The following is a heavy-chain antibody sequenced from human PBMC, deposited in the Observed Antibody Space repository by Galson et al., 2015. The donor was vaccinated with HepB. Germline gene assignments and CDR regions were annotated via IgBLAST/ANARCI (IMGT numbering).Heavy chain of an antibody. D-gene: IGHD6-19*01. J-gene: IGHJ4*02. CDR3: ARSTSGWPFDY. V-gene: IGHV4-34*01. Sequence: SETLSLTCAVYGGSFSGSYWSWIRQPPGKGLEWIGEINHRGSTNYNPSLKSRVTISVDTSKNQFSLKLSSVTAADTAVYYCARSTSGWPFDYWGQGTLVAVSS. CDR1: GGSFSGSY. CDR2: INHRGST.